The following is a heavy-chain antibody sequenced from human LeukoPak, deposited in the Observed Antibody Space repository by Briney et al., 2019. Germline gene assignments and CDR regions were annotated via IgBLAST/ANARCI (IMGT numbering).Heavy chain of an antibody. CDR2: IGHTGSIT. V-gene: IGHV3-48*04. J-gene: IGHJ4*02. CDR1: GFTFGSYS. Sequence: GGSLRLSCAASGFTFGSYSMNWVRHAPGKGLEWVSYIGHTGSITDYADAVKGRFTISRDNAKNSLYLQMNSLRAEDTAVYYCARVSYYDFWSGYYPFDYWGQGTLVTVSS. CDR3: ARVSYYDFWSGYYPFDY. D-gene: IGHD3-3*01.